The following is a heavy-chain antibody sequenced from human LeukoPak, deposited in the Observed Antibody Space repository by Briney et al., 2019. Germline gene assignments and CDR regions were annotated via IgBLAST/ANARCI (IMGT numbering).Heavy chain of an antibody. CDR3: ARHRLSSYTYMDV. CDR1: GYRFTSYW. J-gene: IGHJ6*03. Sequence: GESLKISCKGSGYRFTSYWIGWVRQMPGKGLEWMGIIYPGDSDTRYSPSFQGQITISVDKSISTAYVQWSSLKASDTAMYYCARHRLSSYTYMDVRGKGTTVTISS. CDR2: IYPGDSDT. V-gene: IGHV5-51*01. D-gene: IGHD5-12*01.